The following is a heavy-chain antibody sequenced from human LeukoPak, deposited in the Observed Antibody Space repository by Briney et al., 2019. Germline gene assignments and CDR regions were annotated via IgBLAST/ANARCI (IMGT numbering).Heavy chain of an antibody. CDR3: RGAYYDSSGPEYYFDY. CDR2: IRGKANSYTT. J-gene: IGHJ4*02. Sequence: PGGPLKLSCAASGFTFSDSAMHWVRQASGKGLEWVGRIRGKANSYTTAYAASVKGRFTISRDDSKNTAYLQMNSLKTEDTAVYYCRGAYYDSSGPEYYFDYWGQGTLVTVSS. CDR1: GFTFSDSA. V-gene: IGHV3-73*01. D-gene: IGHD3-22*01.